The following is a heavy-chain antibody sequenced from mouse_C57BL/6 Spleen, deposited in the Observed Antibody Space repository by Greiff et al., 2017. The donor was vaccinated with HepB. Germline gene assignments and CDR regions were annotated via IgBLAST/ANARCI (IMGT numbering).Heavy chain of an antibody. D-gene: IGHD2-3*01. CDR2: IYPGSGST. Sequence: QVQLKQSGAELVKPGASVKMSCKASGYTFTSYWITWVKQRPGQGLEWIGDIYPGSGSTNYNEKFKSKATLTVDTSSSTAYMQLSSLTSEDSAVDYCARPHGGYYGGEYWGQGTTLTVSS. V-gene: IGHV1-55*01. CDR1: GYTFTSYW. CDR3: ARPHGGYYGGEY. J-gene: IGHJ2*01.